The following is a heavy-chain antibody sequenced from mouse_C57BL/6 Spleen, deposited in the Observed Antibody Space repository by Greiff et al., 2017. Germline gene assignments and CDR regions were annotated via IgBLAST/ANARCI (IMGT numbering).Heavy chain of an antibody. J-gene: IGHJ4*01. CDR3: ARNGAREGPQALDD. V-gene: IGHV5-17*01. CDR1: GFTFSDYG. CDR2: ISSGSSTI. Sequence: DVQLVESGGGLVKPGGSLKLSCAASGFTFSDYGMHWVRQAPEQGLEWVAYISSGSSTIYYADKVKGRFTISRDNAKNTLFLQMTSLRSEDTAMYYCARNGAREGPQALDDWGKGTSVTVSS. D-gene: IGHD1-1*02.